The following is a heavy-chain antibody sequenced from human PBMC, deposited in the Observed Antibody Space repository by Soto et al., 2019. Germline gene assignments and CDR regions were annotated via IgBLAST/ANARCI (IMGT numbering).Heavy chain of an antibody. Sequence: PSETLSLTCTVSGGSISSGGYYWSWIRQHPGKGLEWIRYIYYSGSTYYNPSLKSRVTISVDTSKNQFSLKLSSVTAADTAVYYCARGYYYDSSGYSDYWGQGTLVTVSS. J-gene: IGHJ4*02. V-gene: IGHV4-31*03. CDR3: ARGYYYDSSGYSDY. D-gene: IGHD3-22*01. CDR1: GGSISSGGYY. CDR2: IYYSGST.